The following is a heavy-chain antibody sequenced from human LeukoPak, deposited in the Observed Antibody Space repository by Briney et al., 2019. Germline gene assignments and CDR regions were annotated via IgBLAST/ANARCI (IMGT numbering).Heavy chain of an antibody. D-gene: IGHD4-17*01. CDR1: GGSISSYY. J-gene: IGHJ4*02. Sequence: SETLSLTCTVSGGSISSYYWSWIRQPPGKGLEWIGYIYYSGSTNYNPSLKSRVTISVDTSKNQFSLKLSSVTAADTAVYYCAREVPTYGDYVSYFDHWGQGTLVTVSS. V-gene: IGHV4-59*01. CDR3: AREVPTYGDYVSYFDH. CDR2: IYYSGST.